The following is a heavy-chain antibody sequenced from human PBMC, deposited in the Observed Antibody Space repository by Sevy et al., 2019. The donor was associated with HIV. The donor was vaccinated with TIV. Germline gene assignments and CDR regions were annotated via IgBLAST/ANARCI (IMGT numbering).Heavy chain of an antibody. V-gene: IGHV1-18*01. Sequence: ASLKVSCKASGYTFTSYGISWVRQAPGQGLEWMGWISAYNGNTNYAQKLQGRVTMTTDTSTSTAYMELRSLRSDDTAVYYCARDSLGIAVAGTTFDYWGQGTLVTVSS. D-gene: IGHD6-19*01. CDR2: ISAYNGNT. J-gene: IGHJ4*02. CDR1: GYTFTSYG. CDR3: ARDSLGIAVAGTTFDY.